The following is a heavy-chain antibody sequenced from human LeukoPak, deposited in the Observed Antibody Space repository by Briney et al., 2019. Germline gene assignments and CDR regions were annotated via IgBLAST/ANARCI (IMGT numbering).Heavy chain of an antibody. Sequence: GESLKISCKGSGYIFSTYCIVWVRQMPGKGLEWMGIICPADSDITYSPSFQGQVTISTDKSTSTAYLQWSSLKASDTAMYYCARRAYCGGDCTSAYYDYFAMDVWGQGTTVTVS. CDR2: ICPADSDI. D-gene: IGHD2-21*02. J-gene: IGHJ6*02. CDR3: ARRAYCGGDCTSAYYDYFAMDV. V-gene: IGHV5-51*01. CDR1: GYIFSTYC.